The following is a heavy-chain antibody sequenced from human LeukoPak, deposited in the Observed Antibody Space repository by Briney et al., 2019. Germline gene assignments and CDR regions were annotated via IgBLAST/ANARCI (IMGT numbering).Heavy chain of an antibody. CDR1: GGTFSSYA. CDR3: ARTYYYDSSGYYEYYYYGMDV. J-gene: IGHJ6*02. V-gene: IGHV1-69*13. CDR2: IIPIFGTA. Sequence: SVKVSCKASGGTFSSYAISWVRQAPGQGLEWMGGIIPIFGTANYAQKFQGRVTITADESTSTAYMELSSLRSEDTAVYYCARTYYYDSSGYYEYYYYGMDVWGQGTTVSVSS. D-gene: IGHD3-22*01.